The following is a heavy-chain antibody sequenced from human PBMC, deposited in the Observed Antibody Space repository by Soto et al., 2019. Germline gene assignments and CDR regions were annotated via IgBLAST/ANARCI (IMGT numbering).Heavy chain of an antibody. CDR1: GGTFSSYS. D-gene: IGHD4-17*01. J-gene: IGHJ4*02. Sequence: QVQLVQSGTEVKKSGSSVKVSCKASGGTFSSYSISWMRQAPGQGLEWMGRIIPILGIANYAQKFQGRVTITADKSTSTADMELSSLRSEDTAIYYCARDKAVTGDFDYWGQGTLVTVSS. V-gene: IGHV1-69*08. CDR3: ARDKAVTGDFDY. CDR2: IIPILGIA.